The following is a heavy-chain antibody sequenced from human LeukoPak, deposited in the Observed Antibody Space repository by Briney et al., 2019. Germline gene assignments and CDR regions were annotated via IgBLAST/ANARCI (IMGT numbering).Heavy chain of an antibody. V-gene: IGHV3-9*01. CDR3: AKDIRSGLYSPLFDY. CDR1: GFTFDDYA. J-gene: IGHJ4*02. CDR2: ISWNSGSI. Sequence: GRSLRLSCAASGFTFDDYAMHWVRQAPGKGLEWVSGISWNSGSIGYADSVKGRFTISRDNAKNSLSLQMNSLRAEDTALYYCAKDIRSGLYSPLFDYWGQGTLVTVSS. D-gene: IGHD6-19*01.